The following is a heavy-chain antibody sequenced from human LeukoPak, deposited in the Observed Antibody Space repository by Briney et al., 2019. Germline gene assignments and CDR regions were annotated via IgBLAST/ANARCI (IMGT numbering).Heavy chain of an antibody. CDR2: ISGSGGST. Sequence: GGSLRLSCAASGFTFSSYAMSWVRQAPGKGLEWVSAISGSGGSTYYADSVKGRFTISRDNSKNTLYLQVNSLRADDTAVYYCAGKYAHDAFDIWGQGTLVTVSS. CDR1: GFTFSSYA. D-gene: IGHD2-2*01. J-gene: IGHJ3*02. V-gene: IGHV3-23*01. CDR3: AGKYAHDAFDI.